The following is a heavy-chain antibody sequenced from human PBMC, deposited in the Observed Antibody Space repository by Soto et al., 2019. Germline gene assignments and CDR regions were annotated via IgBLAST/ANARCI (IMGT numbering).Heavy chain of an antibody. CDR2: TYYRSKWYN. V-gene: IGHV6-1*01. CDR3: ASSVMITFGGVQFDY. Sequence: QSQTLSLTCAISGDSVSSNSAAWNWIRQSPSRGLEWLGRTYYRSKWYNDYAVSVKSRITINPDTSKNQFSLQLNSVTPEDTAVYYCASSVMITFGGVQFDYWGQGTLVTVSS. J-gene: IGHJ4*02. D-gene: IGHD3-16*01. CDR1: GDSVSSNSAA.